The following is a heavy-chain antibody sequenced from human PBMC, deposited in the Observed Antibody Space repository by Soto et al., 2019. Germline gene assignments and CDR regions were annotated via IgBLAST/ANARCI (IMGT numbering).Heavy chain of an antibody. CDR2: IYPGDSDT. Sequence: GESLKISCKGFGYTFTDYWIGWVRQMPGKGPEWMGIIYPGDSDTKYNPSFQGQVTISADKSITTTYLQWSSLKASDTAIYYCAASIFYYGMDVWGPGTTVTV. J-gene: IGHJ6*02. CDR1: GYTFTDYW. V-gene: IGHV5-51*01. CDR3: AASIFYYGMDV.